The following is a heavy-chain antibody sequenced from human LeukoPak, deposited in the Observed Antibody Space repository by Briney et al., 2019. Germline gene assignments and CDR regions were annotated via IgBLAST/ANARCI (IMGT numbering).Heavy chain of an antibody. CDR1: GGSISSSSYY. D-gene: IGHD5-18*01. Sequence: SETLSLTCTVSGGSISSSSYYWGWIRQPPGKGLEWIGSIYYSGSTNYNPSLKSRVTISVDTSKNQFSLKLSSVTAADTAVYYCARAFGYSYGCRLDYWGQGTLVTVSS. J-gene: IGHJ4*02. CDR3: ARAFGYSYGCRLDY. CDR2: IYYSGST. V-gene: IGHV4-39*07.